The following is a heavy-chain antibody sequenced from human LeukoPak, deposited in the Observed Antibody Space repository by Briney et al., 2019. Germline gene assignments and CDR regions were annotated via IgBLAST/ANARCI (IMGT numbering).Heavy chain of an antibody. CDR1: GFTFRSYE. V-gene: IGHV3-48*03. D-gene: IGHD2-21*01. Sequence: GGSLRLSCAASGFTFRSYEMNWVRQVPGKGLEWLSDISSSGSSVHYADSVKGRFTVSRDNTKDSLYLHMNSLRADDTGIYYCTRDHVAYSLYWGQGTLVTVSS. CDR2: ISSSGSSV. J-gene: IGHJ4*02. CDR3: TRDHVAYSLY.